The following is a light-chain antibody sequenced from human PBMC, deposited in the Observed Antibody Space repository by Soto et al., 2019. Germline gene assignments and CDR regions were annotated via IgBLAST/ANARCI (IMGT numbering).Light chain of an antibody. CDR2: EVT. J-gene: IGLJ1*01. CDR3: CSWTSTSTYV. CDR1: NSDVGSYNR. V-gene: IGLV2-18*02. Sequence: QSALTQPPSVSGSPGQSVTISCSGTNSDVGSYNRVSWYQQPPGTAPKLVIYEVTNRPSGVPDRFSGSKSGNTASLTISGLQAEDEADYYCCSWTSTSTYVVGTGTKVTVL.